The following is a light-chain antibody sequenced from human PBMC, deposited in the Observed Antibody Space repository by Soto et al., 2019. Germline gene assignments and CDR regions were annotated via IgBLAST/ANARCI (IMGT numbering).Light chain of an antibody. Sequence: DIVMTQSPDSLAVSLGERATINCKSSQSVLYSSNNKSYLAWFQQKPGQPPKLLIYWASNLESGVPDRFSGSVSGTDFTLSISSLQAGDVAGYYCQQYYSTPLTFGGGTKVEIK. V-gene: IGKV4-1*01. J-gene: IGKJ4*01. CDR2: WAS. CDR1: QSVLYSSNNKSY. CDR3: QQYYSTPLT.